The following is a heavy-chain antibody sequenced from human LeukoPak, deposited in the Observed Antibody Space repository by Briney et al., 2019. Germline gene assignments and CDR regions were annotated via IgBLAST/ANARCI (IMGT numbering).Heavy chain of an antibody. CDR3: TRDRSRAEDD. J-gene: IGHJ4*02. CDR1: GFTFSGHW. Sequence: GGSLRLSCAASGFTFSGHWMSWVRQAPGKGLEWVANINQGGSDKYYVDSVKGRFTISRDNANDLLYLQMNSLRGEDTAVYYCTRDRSRAEDDWGQGTLVTVSS. V-gene: IGHV3-7*01. D-gene: IGHD1-14*01. CDR2: INQGGSDK.